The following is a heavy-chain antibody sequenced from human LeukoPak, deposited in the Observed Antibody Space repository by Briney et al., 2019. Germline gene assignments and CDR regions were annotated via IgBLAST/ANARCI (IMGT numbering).Heavy chain of an antibody. D-gene: IGHD4-17*01. Sequence: GGSLRLSCAASGFTFSSYAMHWVRRAPGKGLEWVAVISYDGSNKYYADSVKGRFTISRDNSKNTLYLQMNSLRAEDTAVYYCARDHDYGDYYFDYWGQGTLVTVSS. CDR1: GFTFSSYA. J-gene: IGHJ4*02. V-gene: IGHV3-30-3*01. CDR3: ARDHDYGDYYFDY. CDR2: ISYDGSNK.